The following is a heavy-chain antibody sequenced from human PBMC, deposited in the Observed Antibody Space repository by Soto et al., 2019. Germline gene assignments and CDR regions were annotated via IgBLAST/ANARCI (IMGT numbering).Heavy chain of an antibody. D-gene: IGHD2-15*01. CDR3: ARRCSGGSCYSSQYFYGMDV. V-gene: IGHV5-51*01. Sequence: GESLKISCKGSGYSFTNYWIAWVRQMPGKGLEWMAIIYPGDSETKYSPSFQGQVTILADKYISTAYLQWSSLKASDTATYYCARRCSGGSCYSSQYFYGMDVWGQGTTVTVSS. J-gene: IGHJ6*02. CDR1: GYSFTNYW. CDR2: IYPGDSET.